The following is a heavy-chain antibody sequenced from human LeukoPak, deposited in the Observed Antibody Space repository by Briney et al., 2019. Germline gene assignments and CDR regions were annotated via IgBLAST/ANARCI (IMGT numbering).Heavy chain of an antibody. CDR1: GGTFSSYA. V-gene: IGHV1-69*05. Sequence: ASVKVSCKASGGTFSSYAISWVRQATGQGLEWMGGIIPIFGTANYAQKFQGRVTITTDESTSTAYMELSSLRSEDTAVYYCARVDRSGSYISYWGQGTLVTVSS. J-gene: IGHJ4*02. CDR3: ARVDRSGSYISY. D-gene: IGHD3-10*01. CDR2: IIPIFGTA.